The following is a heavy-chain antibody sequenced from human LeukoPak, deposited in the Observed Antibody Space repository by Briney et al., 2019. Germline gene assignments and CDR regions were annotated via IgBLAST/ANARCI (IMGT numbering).Heavy chain of an antibody. J-gene: IGHJ4*02. Sequence: GSLRLSCPASGFTFSNYAMSWVRQAPGKGLEWVSAISVSAPSTYYADSVKGRFTISRDNSKNTLYVQKNSLRAEDTAVYYCARGGGGQFFDSWGQGTLVTVTS. D-gene: IGHD3-16*01. V-gene: IGHV3-23*01. CDR2: ISVSAPST. CDR3: ARGGGGQFFDS. CDR1: GFTFSNYA.